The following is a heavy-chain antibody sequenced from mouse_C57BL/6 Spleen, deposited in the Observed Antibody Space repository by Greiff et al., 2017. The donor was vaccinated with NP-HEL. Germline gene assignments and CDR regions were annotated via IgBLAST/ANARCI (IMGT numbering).Heavy chain of an antibody. Sequence: QVQLQQSGPGLVQPSQSLSITCTVSGFSLTSYGVHWVRQSPGKGLEWLGVIWRGGSTDYNAAFMSRLSITKDNSKSQVFFKMNSLQADDTAIYYCAPMITTDYYAMDYWGQGTSVTVSS. D-gene: IGHD2-4*01. V-gene: IGHV2-5*01. CDR2: IWRGGST. CDR1: GFSLTSYG. J-gene: IGHJ4*01. CDR3: APMITTDYYAMDY.